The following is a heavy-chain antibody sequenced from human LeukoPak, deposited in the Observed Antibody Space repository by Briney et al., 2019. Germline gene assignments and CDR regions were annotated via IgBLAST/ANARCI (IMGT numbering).Heavy chain of an antibody. J-gene: IGHJ6*04. CDR3: ARGRYCSSTSCYGGYYYYYYGMDV. D-gene: IGHD2-2*01. Sequence: PSETLSLTCAVYGGSFSGYYWSWIRQPPGKGLEWIGEINHSGSTNYNPSLKSRVTISVDTSKNQFSLKLSSVTAADTAVYYCARGRYCSSTSCYGGYYYYYYGMDVWGKGTTVTVSS. V-gene: IGHV4-34*01. CDR2: INHSGST. CDR1: GGSFSGYY.